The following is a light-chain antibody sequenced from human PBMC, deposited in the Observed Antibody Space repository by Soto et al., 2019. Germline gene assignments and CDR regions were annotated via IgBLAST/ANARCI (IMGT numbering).Light chain of an antibody. Sequence: QSVLTQPPSASGTPGQRVTISCSGSSSNIGSHYVYWYQQLPGAAPKLLMYRSNQRPSGVPDRFSGSKSGTSASLAISGLRSEDEADYYCVAWDDSLSGVVFGGATKLTVL. CDR1: SSNIGSHY. CDR2: RSN. J-gene: IGLJ2*01. V-gene: IGLV1-47*01. CDR3: VAWDDSLSGVV.